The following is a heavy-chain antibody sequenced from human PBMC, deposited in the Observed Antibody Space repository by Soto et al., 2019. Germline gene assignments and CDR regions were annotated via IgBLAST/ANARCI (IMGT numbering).Heavy chain of an antibody. CDR3: ARDQSDVDTAMAPNDY. Sequence: ASVKVSCKASGYTFTSYGISWARQAPGQGLEWMGWISAYNGNTNYAQKLQGRVTMTTDTSTSTAYMELRSLRSDDTAVYYCARDQSDVDTAMAPNDYWGQGTLVTVSS. V-gene: IGHV1-18*01. CDR2: ISAYNGNT. J-gene: IGHJ4*02. D-gene: IGHD5-18*01. CDR1: GYTFTSYG.